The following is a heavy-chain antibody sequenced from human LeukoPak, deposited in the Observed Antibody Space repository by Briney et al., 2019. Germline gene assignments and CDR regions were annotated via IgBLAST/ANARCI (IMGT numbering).Heavy chain of an antibody. CDR3: ARDEAAAKTNALDI. D-gene: IGHD6-13*01. Sequence: SVKISCKASGYTFTPYYLHWVRPAPGQRLEWMGYIYPKSSDTNYTQNFQGRVTMTMDTSISTVYMELSRLTSDDTAVYYCARDEAAAKTNALDIWGQGTKVTVSS. V-gene: IGHV1-2*02. J-gene: IGHJ3*02. CDR2: IYPKSSDT. CDR1: GYTFTPYY.